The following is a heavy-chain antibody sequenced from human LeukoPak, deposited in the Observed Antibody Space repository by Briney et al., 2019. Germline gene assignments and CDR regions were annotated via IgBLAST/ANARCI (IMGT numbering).Heavy chain of an antibody. CDR3: ARAPILTMVRGNNWFDP. Sequence: GASVKVSCKASGYTFTSYDINWVRQATGQGLEWMGWMNPNSGNTGYAQKFQGRVTITRNTSISTAYMELSSLRSEDTAVYYCARAPILTMVRGNNWFDPWGQGTLVTVSS. CDR2: MNPNSGNT. CDR1: GYTFTSYD. J-gene: IGHJ5*02. V-gene: IGHV1-8*03. D-gene: IGHD3-10*01.